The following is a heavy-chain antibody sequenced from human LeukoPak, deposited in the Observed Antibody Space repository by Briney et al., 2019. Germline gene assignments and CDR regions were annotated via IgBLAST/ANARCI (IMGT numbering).Heavy chain of an antibody. CDR2: ITSSSSTI. Sequence: PGGSLRLSCAASGFTFSTYSMNWVRQAPGKGLEWLSYITSSSSTIYYADSVRGRFTISRDNAKSSLYLQMNSLRVEDTAVYYCARDRVGAYWGQGTLVTVSS. CDR1: GFTFSTYS. J-gene: IGHJ4*02. CDR3: ARDRVGAY. D-gene: IGHD1-26*01. V-gene: IGHV3-48*01.